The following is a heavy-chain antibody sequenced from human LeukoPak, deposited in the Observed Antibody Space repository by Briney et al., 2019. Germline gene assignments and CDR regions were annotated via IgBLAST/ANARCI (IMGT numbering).Heavy chain of an antibody. CDR1: GYTFTSYG. J-gene: IGHJ4*02. CDR2: ISAYNGNT. Sequence: GASVKVSCKASGYTFTSYGISWVRQAPGQGLEWMGWISAYNGNTNYAQKLQGRVTMTTDTSTCTANMELKSLRSDDTAVYYCARDRKVLRFLEWLLWNPFDYWGQGTLVTVSS. V-gene: IGHV1-18*01. CDR3: ARDRKVLRFLEWLLWNPFDY. D-gene: IGHD3-3*01.